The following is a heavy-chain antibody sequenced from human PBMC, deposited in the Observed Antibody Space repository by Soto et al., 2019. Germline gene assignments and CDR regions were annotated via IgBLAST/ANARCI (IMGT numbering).Heavy chain of an antibody. CDR2: ISGSGGST. CDR3: AKDGAGYCSGGSCYSRYYYYYMDV. J-gene: IGHJ6*03. CDR1: GFTFSSYA. D-gene: IGHD2-15*01. V-gene: IGHV3-23*01. Sequence: EVQLLESGGGLVQPGGSLRLSCAASGFTFSSYAMSWVRQAPGKGLEWVSAISGSGGSTYYADSVKGRFTISRDNSKNTLYLQINSLRAEDTAVYYCAKDGAGYCSGGSCYSRYYYYYMDVWGKGTTVTVSS.